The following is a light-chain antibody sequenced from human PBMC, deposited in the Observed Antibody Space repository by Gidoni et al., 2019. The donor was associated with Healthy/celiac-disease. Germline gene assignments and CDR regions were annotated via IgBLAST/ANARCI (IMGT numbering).Light chain of an antibody. CDR1: SSNIGNNY. J-gene: IGLJ2*01. V-gene: IGLV1-51*01. Sequence: QSVLTQPPSVPADPGQKVTIACSGSSSNIGNNYVSWYQQLPGTAPKLLIYDNNKRPSGIPDRFSGSKSGTSATLGITVLQTGDEADYYCGTWDSSLSAYVVFGGGTKLTVL. CDR2: DNN. CDR3: GTWDSSLSAYVV.